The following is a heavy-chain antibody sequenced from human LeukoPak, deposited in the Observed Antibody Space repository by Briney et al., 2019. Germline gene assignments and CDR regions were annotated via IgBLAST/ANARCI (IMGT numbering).Heavy chain of an antibody. CDR2: IWYDGSNK. CDR1: GFTLSSYG. V-gene: IGHV3-33*01. J-gene: IGHJ4*02. CDR3: ARAAEDIVVVVAATPEIDY. D-gene: IGHD2-15*01. Sequence: GGSLRLSCAASGFTLSSYGMHWVRQAPGKGLEWVAVIWYDGSNKYYADSVKGRFTISRDNSKNTLYLQMNSLRAEDTAVYYCARAAEDIVVVVAATPEIDYWGQGTLVTVSS.